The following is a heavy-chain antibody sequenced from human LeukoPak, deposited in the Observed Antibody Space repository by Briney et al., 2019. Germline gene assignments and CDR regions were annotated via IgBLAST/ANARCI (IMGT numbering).Heavy chain of an antibody. D-gene: IGHD4-11*01. J-gene: IGHJ4*02. CDR3: AILSRTTQLDY. CDR1: GGSFSGYY. CDR2: INHSGST. Sequence: ASETLSLTCAVYGGSFSGYYWSWIRQPPGKGLEWIGEINHSGSTNYNPSLKSRVTISVDTSKNQFSLKLSSATAADTAVYYCAILSRTTQLDYWGQGTLVTVSS. V-gene: IGHV4-34*01.